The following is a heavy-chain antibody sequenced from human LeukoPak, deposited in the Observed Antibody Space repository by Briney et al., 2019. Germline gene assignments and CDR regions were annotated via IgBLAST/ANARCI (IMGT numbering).Heavy chain of an antibody. CDR3: ALQNLRPLQGYYFDY. Sequence: PGGSLRLSCAASGFTFSDYYMSWIRQAPGKGLEWVSYISSSGSTIYYADSVKGRFTISRDNAKNSLYLQMNSLRAEDTAVYYCALQNLRPLQGYYFDYWGQGTLVTVSS. V-gene: IGHV3-11*01. CDR2: ISSSGSTI. D-gene: IGHD2-15*01. CDR1: GFTFSDYY. J-gene: IGHJ4*02.